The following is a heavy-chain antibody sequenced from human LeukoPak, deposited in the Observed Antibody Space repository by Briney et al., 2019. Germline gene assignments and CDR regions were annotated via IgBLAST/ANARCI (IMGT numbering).Heavy chain of an antibody. J-gene: IGHJ4*02. CDR2: ISWNSGSI. V-gene: IGHV3-9*03. D-gene: IGHD3-22*01. CDR3: AKDMRDYYDSSGHLDY. Sequence: GGSLRLSCAASGFTFDDYAMHWVRQAPGKGLEWVSGISWNSGSIGYADSVKGRFTISRDNAKNSLYLQMNSLRAEDMALYYCAKDMRDYYDSSGHLDYWGQGTLVTVSS. CDR1: GFTFDDYA.